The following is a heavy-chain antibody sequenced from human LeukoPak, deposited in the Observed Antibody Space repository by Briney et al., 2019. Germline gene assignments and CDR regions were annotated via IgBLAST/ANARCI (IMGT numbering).Heavy chain of an antibody. V-gene: IGHV4-34*01. J-gene: IGHJ5*02. CDR2: INHSGST. Sequence: PSETLSLTCAVYGGSFSGYFWIWIRQPPGKGLEWIGEINHSGSTNYNPSLKSRVTISVDTSKNQFSLKLSSVTAADTAVYYCARHPGRYYGSGSYPPWGQGTLVTVSS. CDR3: ARHPGRYYGSGSYPP. D-gene: IGHD3-10*01. CDR1: GGSFSGYF.